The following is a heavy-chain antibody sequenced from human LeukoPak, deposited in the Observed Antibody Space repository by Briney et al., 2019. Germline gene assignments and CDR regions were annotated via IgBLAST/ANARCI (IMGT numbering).Heavy chain of an antibody. Sequence: GGSLRLSCAASGFTFSDVYMSWIRQAPGKGPEWVSYIGPSGSDIRYADSVKGRFTTSRDNAKNSLYLQMDSLRAEDTAVYYCARTPRMPATWGQGALVTVSS. CDR1: GFTFSDVY. V-gene: IGHV3-11*01. D-gene: IGHD2-15*01. J-gene: IGHJ5*02. CDR2: IGPSGSDI. CDR3: ARTPRMPAT.